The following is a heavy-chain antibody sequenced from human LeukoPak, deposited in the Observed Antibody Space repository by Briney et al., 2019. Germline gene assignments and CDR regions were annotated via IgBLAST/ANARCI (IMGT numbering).Heavy chain of an antibody. V-gene: IGHV3-7*03. J-gene: IGHJ3*02. CDR2: IKQDGTEK. D-gene: IGHD1-14*01. CDR3: TRHTPYGRNFDI. Sequence: PGGSLRLSCAASGFPFSSYAMNWVRQAPRKGLEWVANIKQDGTEKYCVDSVKGRFTISRDNAKNSLSLQMNSLRAEDTAVYYCTRHTPYGRNFDIWGQGTMVTVSS. CDR1: GFPFSSYA.